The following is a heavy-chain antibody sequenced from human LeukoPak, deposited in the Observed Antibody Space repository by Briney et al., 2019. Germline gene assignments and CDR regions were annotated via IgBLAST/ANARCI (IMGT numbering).Heavy chain of an antibody. CDR2: INPSGGST. J-gene: IGHJ3*02. V-gene: IGHV1-46*01. Sequence: ASVKVSCKASGYTFTSYYMHWVRQAPGQGLEWMGIINPSGGSTSYAQKFQGRVTMTRDTSISTAYMELSRLRSDDTAVYYCARVYYDSSGYYYVGAFDIWGQGTMVTVSS. CDR1: GYTFTSYY. CDR3: ARVYYDSSGYYYVGAFDI. D-gene: IGHD3-22*01.